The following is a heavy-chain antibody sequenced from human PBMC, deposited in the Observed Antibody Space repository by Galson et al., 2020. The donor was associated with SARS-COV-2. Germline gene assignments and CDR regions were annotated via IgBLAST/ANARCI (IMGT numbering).Heavy chain of an antibody. D-gene: IGHD6-13*01. CDR2: INPNSGGS. CDR3: ATEQHVVEDAYYWGMDD. Sequence: ASVKVSCKASGYTLTGYYMHWVRQAPGQGLEWMGWINPNSGGSNSAQKFQDSVTKTRDTTISPAYMELSRLRCDDTAVNYFATEQHVVEDAYYWGMDDWGQGTTVTVSS. J-gene: IGHJ6*02. CDR1: GYTLTGYY. V-gene: IGHV1-2*02.